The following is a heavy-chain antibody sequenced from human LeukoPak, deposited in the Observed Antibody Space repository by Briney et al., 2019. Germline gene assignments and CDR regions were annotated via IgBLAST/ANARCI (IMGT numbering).Heavy chain of an antibody. D-gene: IGHD2-2*02. CDR3: ARAEYCSNTSCYKGLRPYDLLDI. CDR2: IIPIFGTA. CDR1: GGTFSSYA. J-gene: IGHJ3*02. Sequence: SVNVSCKASGGTFSSYAISWVRQAPGQGLEWMGGIIPIFGTANYAQKFQDRVTITTEESTSTAYMEQSSLRSEDTAVYYCARAEYCSNTSCYKGLRPYDLLDIWGQGTMVTV. V-gene: IGHV1-69*05.